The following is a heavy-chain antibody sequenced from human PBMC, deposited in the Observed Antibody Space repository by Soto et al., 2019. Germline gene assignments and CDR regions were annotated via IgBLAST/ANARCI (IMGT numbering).Heavy chain of an antibody. D-gene: IGHD4-17*01. J-gene: IGHJ4*02. Sequence: QVQLVESGGGVVQPGRSLRLSCAASGFTFSSYGMHWVRQAPGKGLEWVAVISYDGSNKYYADSVKGRFTISRDNSKNTRYLQMNSLRAEDTAVYYCAKADSTTVTYGIGYWGQGTLVTVSS. V-gene: IGHV3-30*18. CDR3: AKADSTTVTYGIGY. CDR1: GFTFSSYG. CDR2: ISYDGSNK.